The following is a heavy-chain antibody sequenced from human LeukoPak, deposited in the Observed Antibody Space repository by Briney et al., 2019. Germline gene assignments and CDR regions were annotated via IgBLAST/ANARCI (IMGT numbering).Heavy chain of an antibody. CDR2: IYHSGST. CDR1: GYSICIGYY. D-gene: IGHD3-10*01. CDR3: ARTYGSGSTSPHY. Sequence: NPSETLSLTCAVSGYSICIGYYWGWIRQPPGKGLEWIGSIYHSGSTYYNPSLKSRVPISVDTSKNQFSLKLSSVTAADTGVYYCARTYGSGSTSPHYWGQGTLVTVSS. J-gene: IGHJ4*02. V-gene: IGHV4-38-2*01.